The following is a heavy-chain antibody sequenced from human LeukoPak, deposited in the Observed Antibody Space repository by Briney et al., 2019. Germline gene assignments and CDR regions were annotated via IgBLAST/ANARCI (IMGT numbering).Heavy chain of an antibody. CDR1: GGSISSSSYY. D-gene: IGHD1-26*01. J-gene: IGHJ4*02. Sequence: PSEILSLTCTVSGGSISSSSYYWGWIRQPPGKGLEWIGSIYYSGSTYYNPSLKSRVTISVDTSKNQFSLKLSSVTAADTAVYYCARSVVEFQDEEEVGASYYFDYWGQGTLVTVSS. CDR2: IYYSGST. V-gene: IGHV4-39*07. CDR3: ARSVVEFQDEEEVGASYYFDY.